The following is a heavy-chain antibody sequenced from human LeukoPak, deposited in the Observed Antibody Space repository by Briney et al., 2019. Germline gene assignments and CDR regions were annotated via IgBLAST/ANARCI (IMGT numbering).Heavy chain of an antibody. J-gene: IGHJ4*02. CDR2: ISYTGTYI. CDR3: VRDRGTYRPIDY. D-gene: IGHD1-26*01. Sequence: GGSLRLSCAASAFSLSAYNMKWVRQAPGKELEWVSSISYTGTYIYYADSVKGRFTISRDNAQNSLYLQMNSLRAEDTAIYYCVRDRGTYRPIDYWGQGTLVTVSS. CDR1: AFSLSAYN. V-gene: IGHV3-21*04.